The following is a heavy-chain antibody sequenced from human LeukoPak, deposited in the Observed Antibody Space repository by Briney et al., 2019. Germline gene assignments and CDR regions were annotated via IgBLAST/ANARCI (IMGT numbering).Heavy chain of an antibody. CDR2: INHSGGT. J-gene: IGHJ5*02. CDR3: ARGSSVWGSYRSTTHNWFDP. Sequence: SETLSLTCAVYGGSFSGYYWSWIRQPPGKGLEWIGEINHSGGTNYNPSLKSRVTISVDTSKNQFPLKLSSVTAADTAVYYCARGSSVWGSYRSTTHNWFDPWGQGTLVTVSS. CDR1: GGSFSGYY. D-gene: IGHD3-16*02. V-gene: IGHV4-34*01.